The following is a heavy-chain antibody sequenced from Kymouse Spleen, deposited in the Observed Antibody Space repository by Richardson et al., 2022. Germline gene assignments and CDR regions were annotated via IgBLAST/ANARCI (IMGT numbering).Heavy chain of an antibody. CDR1: GFTFDDYA. Sequence: EVQLVESGGGLVQPGRSLRLSCAASGFTFDDYAMHWVRQAPGKGLEWVSGISWNSGSIGYADSVKGRFTISRDNAKNSLYLQMNSLRAEDTALYYCAKPA*QQLVVTLTTGAREPWSPSPQ. V-gene: IGHV3-9*01. CDR2: ISWNSGSI. CDR3: AKPA*QQLVVTLTT. D-gene: IGHD6-13*01. J-gene: IGHJ4*02.